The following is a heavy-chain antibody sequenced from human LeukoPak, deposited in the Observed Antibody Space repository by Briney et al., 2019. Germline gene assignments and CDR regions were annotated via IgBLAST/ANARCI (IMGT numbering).Heavy chain of an antibody. Sequence: ASAKVSCKASGYTFTSYDINWVRQATGQGLEWMGWMNPNSGNTGYAQKFQGRVTMTRNTSISTAYMELSSLRSEDTAVYYCALIPGGGYENFLMDVWGQGTTVTVSS. CDR1: GYTFTSYD. V-gene: IGHV1-8*01. J-gene: IGHJ6*02. CDR2: MNPNSGNT. D-gene: IGHD5-12*01. CDR3: ALIPGGGYENFLMDV.